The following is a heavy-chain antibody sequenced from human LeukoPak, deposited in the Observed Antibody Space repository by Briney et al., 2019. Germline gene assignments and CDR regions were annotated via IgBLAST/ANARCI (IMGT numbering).Heavy chain of an antibody. J-gene: IGHJ6*02. D-gene: IGHD1-1*01. Sequence: SSETLSLTCTVSGGSISSYYWSWIRQPPGKGLEWIGYIYYSGSTNYNPSLKSQVTISVDTSKNQFSLKLSSVTAADTAVYYCARGERNAFGYYYYGMDVWGQGTTVTVSS. CDR3: ARGERNAFGYYYYGMDV. CDR2: IYYSGST. CDR1: GGSISSYY. V-gene: IGHV4-59*01.